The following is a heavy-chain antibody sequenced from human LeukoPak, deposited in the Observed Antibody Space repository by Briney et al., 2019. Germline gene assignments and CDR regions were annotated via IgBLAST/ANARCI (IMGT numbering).Heavy chain of an antibody. CDR1: GFTFSSYS. J-gene: IGHJ3*02. Sequence: GGSLRLSCAASGFTFSSYSVNWVRQAPGKGLEWVSYISSSSTTIYYADSVKGRFTISRDNAKNSLYLQMNSLRAEDTAVYYCARDGLGSGWYKAFDIWGQGTMVTVSS. CDR2: ISSSSTTI. V-gene: IGHV3-48*04. D-gene: IGHD6-19*01. CDR3: ARDGLGSGWYKAFDI.